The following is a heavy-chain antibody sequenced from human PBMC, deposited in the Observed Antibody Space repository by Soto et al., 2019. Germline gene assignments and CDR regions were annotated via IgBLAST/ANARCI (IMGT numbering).Heavy chain of an antibody. Sequence: EVQLVQSGAEVQKPGESLKISCKGSGYTFTKYWIGWVRQMPGKGLEWMGIIYPDDSDTRYSPSFRGQVTISVDKSINTVYLQWSTLKASDTAMYYCAKSPVVEMATSQRVDYGGQGTLVTVSS. CDR1: GYTFTKYW. CDR2: IYPDDSDT. V-gene: IGHV5-51*01. J-gene: IGHJ4*02. CDR3: AKSPVVEMATSQRVDY. D-gene: IGHD2-8*01.